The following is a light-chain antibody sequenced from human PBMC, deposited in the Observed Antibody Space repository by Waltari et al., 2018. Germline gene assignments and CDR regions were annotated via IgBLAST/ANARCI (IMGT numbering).Light chain of an antibody. Sequence: SSELTQDPAVSVALGQTVTIPCQGASLRTFYASWYQQKSGQAPILVLFGKNKRPSGIPDRFSGYNSETTTSLTITGAQAEDEADYYCSSRDSSASHVLFAGGTKLTVL. J-gene: IGLJ2*01. V-gene: IGLV3-19*01. CDR3: SSRDSSASHVL. CDR2: GKN. CDR1: SLRTFY.